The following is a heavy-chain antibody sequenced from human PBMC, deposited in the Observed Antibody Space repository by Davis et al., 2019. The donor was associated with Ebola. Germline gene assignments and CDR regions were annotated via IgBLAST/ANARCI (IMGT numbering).Heavy chain of an antibody. Sequence: GESLKISCAASGFTFSSYSMNWVRQAPGKGLEWVSSISSSSSYIYYADSVKGRFTISRDNAKNSLYLQMNRLRAVDTAVYYCAREDYGDFNWYFDLWGRGTLVTVSS. CDR1: GFTFSSYS. V-gene: IGHV3-21*01. D-gene: IGHD4-17*01. J-gene: IGHJ2*01. CDR2: ISSSSSYI. CDR3: AREDYGDFNWYFDL.